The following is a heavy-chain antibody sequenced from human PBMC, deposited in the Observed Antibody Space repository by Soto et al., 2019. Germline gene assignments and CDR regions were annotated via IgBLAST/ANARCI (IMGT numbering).Heavy chain of an antibody. D-gene: IGHD6-13*01. CDR2: ISYGGNNK. J-gene: IGHJ4*02. CDR3: AREEFEAGRGHFGY. CDR1: GFTFSTSA. V-gene: IGHV3-30-3*01. Sequence: QVQVAESGGGVVQPGGSLRLSCAASGFTFSTSAMHWDRQAPGKGLEWMAMISYGGNNKYYADSVKGRFTISRDISESTLYLQMNSLRTEDTAVYYCAREEFEAGRGHFGYWGQGTLVSVSS.